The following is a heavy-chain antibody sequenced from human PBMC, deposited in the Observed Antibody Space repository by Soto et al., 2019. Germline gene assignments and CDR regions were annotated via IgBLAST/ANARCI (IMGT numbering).Heavy chain of an antibody. D-gene: IGHD3-22*01. CDR2: ISAHNGNT. CDR3: ARDPQYYYDSSGYHPRGLDP. V-gene: IGHV1-18*01. J-gene: IGHJ5*02. Sequence: ASVKVSCKASGYTFTSYGISWVRQAPGQGLEWMGWISAHNGNTNHAQKLQGRVTMTTDTSTSTAYMELSSLRSDDTAVYYCARDPQYYYDSSGYHPRGLDPWGQGTLVTVSS. CDR1: GYTFTSYG.